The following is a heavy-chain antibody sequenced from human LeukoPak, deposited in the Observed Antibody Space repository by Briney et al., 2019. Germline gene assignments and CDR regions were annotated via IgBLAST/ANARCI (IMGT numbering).Heavy chain of an antibody. Sequence: GGTLRLSCAASGFTFSRSDVNWVRQAPGKGLEWVSSISTTSTYIYYADSVKGRFTISRDNAKNSLYLQMNSLRAEDTAVYYCARVVGSAIRTGVDYWGQGTLVTVSS. CDR3: ARVVGSAIRTGVDY. CDR2: ISTTSTYI. CDR1: GFTFSRSD. D-gene: IGHD7-27*01. V-gene: IGHV3-21*01. J-gene: IGHJ4*02.